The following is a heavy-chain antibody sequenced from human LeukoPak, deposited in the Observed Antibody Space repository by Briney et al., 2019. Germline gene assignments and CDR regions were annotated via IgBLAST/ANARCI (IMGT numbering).Heavy chain of an antibody. V-gene: IGHV3-21*01. J-gene: IGHJ5*02. CDR3: ARGDAYSSSPRWFDP. CDR2: ISSSSSYI. D-gene: IGHD6-6*01. Sequence: GGSLRLSCAASGFTFSSYWMSWVRQAPGKGLEWVSSISSSSSYIYYADSVKGRFTISRDNAKNSLYLQMNSLRAEDTAVYYCARGDAYSSSPRWFDPWGQGTLVTVSS. CDR1: GFTFSSYW.